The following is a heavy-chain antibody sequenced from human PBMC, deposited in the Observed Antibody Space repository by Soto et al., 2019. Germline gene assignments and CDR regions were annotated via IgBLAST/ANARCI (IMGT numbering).Heavy chain of an antibody. D-gene: IGHD3-10*01. CDR1: GFTFSSYG. J-gene: IGHJ4*02. V-gene: IGHV3-33*01. CDR2: IWYDGSNK. CDR3: ASSYGSGSYHFDY. Sequence: GGSLRLPCAASGFTFSSYGMHWVRQAPGKGLEWVAVIWYDGSNKYYADSVKGRFTISRDNSKNTLYLQMNSLRAEDTAVYYCASSYGSGSYHFDYWGQGTLVTVSS.